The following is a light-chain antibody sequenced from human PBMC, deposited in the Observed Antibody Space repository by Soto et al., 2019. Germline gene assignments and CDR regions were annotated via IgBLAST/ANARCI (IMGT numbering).Light chain of an antibody. Sequence: DIQMTQSPSTLSASVGDRVTITCRASQSVRSYLAWYQQKPGKAPKLLIYKASTLESGVPSRFSGSGSGTEFTITISSLQDDDFATYYCQQYETMVTFGQGTKVEIK. CDR3: QQYETMVT. V-gene: IGKV1-5*03. CDR2: KAS. J-gene: IGKJ1*01. CDR1: QSVRSY.